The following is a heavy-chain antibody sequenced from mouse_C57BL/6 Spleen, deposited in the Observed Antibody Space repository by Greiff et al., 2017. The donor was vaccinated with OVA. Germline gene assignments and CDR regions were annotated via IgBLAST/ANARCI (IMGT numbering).Heavy chain of an antibody. V-gene: IGHV5-17*01. Sequence: EVMLVESGGGLVKPGGSLKLSCAASGFTFSDYGMHWVRQAPEKGLEWVAYISSGSSTIYYADTVKGRFTISRDNAKNTLFLQMTSLRSEDTAMYYCARRDYYGSSYPCAMDYWGQGTSVTVSS. D-gene: IGHD1-1*01. CDR3: ARRDYYGSSYPCAMDY. CDR2: ISSGSSTI. CDR1: GFTFSDYG. J-gene: IGHJ4*01.